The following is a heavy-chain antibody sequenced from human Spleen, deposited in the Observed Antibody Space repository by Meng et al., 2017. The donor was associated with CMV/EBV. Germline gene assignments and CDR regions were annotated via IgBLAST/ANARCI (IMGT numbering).Heavy chain of an antibody. CDR2: ISYSGST. J-gene: IGHJ1*01. V-gene: IGHV4-59*01. CDR3: ARAPDFTMTQFQD. D-gene: IGHD3-3*01. CDR1: GVSISDYH. Sequence: QVQLQESGPGLVKPLETLSLTCTVSGVSISDYHWSWIRQPPGKGLEWIGSISYSGSTNYNPSLKSRVTISLDTSKNQFSLKVTSVTAADRAVYYCARAPDFTMTQFQDWGQGTLVTVSS.